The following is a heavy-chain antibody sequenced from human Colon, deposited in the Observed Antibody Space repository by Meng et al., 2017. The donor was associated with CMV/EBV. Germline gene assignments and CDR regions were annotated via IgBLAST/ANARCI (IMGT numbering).Heavy chain of an antibody. Sequence: GESLKISCAASGFTFSAFPIHWVRQAPGKGLEWVAIISHDGTKKYYAESVKGRFSLSRDNSQNTVSMHMNSLRGDDPAVYYCARASNSSFDPWGQGTLVTVSS. J-gene: IGHJ5*02. CDR1: GFTFSAFP. V-gene: IGHV3-30*04. CDR3: ARASNSSFDP. D-gene: IGHD4-11*01. CDR2: ISHDGTKK.